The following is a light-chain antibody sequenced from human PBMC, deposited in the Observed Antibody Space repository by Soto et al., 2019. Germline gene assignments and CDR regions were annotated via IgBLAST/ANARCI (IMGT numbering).Light chain of an antibody. J-gene: IGLJ1*01. V-gene: IGLV2-14*03. CDR2: DVS. CDR3: TSYTTSITYV. Sequence: QSALTQPASVSGSPGQSITISCTGTSSDFGDFNYVFWYQQHPGQAPKLLIYDVSNRPSGVSNRFSGSKSGDTASLTISGLQAEDEADYYCTSYTTSITYVFGTGTKVTVL. CDR1: SSDFGDFNY.